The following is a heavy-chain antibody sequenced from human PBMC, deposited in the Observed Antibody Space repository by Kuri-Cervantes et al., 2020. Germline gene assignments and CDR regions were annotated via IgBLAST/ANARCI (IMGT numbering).Heavy chain of an antibody. CDR3: ARDRHRSSTSNDRFDP. J-gene: IGHJ5*02. CDR1: TFSFSTSW. V-gene: IGHV3-7*01. CDR2: INQDGSDK. D-gene: IGHD2-2*01. Sequence: GGSLRLSCEASTFSFSTSWMTWARQAPGKGLEWVAHINQDGSDKSYVDAVKGRFTISRDNSKNTVYLQMNSLRPEDTAVYYCARDRHRSSTSNDRFDPWGQGTLVTVSS.